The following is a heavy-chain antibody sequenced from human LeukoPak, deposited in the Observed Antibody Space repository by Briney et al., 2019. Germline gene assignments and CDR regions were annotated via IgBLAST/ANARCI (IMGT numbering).Heavy chain of an antibody. Sequence: PGGSLRLSCEASGFIFSSRGMSWVRQAPGKGLEWVSAIGGSGVNTYYADSVKGRFTVSRDNSKNTLYLQVNSLRAEDTALYYCANDYGEYGFDCWGQGTLVTVSS. J-gene: IGHJ4*02. V-gene: IGHV3-23*01. D-gene: IGHD4-17*01. CDR1: GFIFSSRG. CDR3: ANDYGEYGFDC. CDR2: IGGSGVNT.